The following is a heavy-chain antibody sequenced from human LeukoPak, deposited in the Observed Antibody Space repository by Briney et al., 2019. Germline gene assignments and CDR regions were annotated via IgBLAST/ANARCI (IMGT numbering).Heavy chain of an antibody. CDR1: GFTFSDVW. Sequence: GGSLRLSCAASGFTFSDVWMSWVRQAPGKGLEWVGRINSKTDGGTTDYAAPVKGRFTISRDDSQNTLYLQMNSLRAEDTAVYYCVRLTLDTVYPYYYYMDVWGKGTTVTVSS. J-gene: IGHJ6*03. D-gene: IGHD2-2*02. CDR3: VRLTLDTVYPYYYYMDV. CDR2: INSKTDGGTT. V-gene: IGHV3-15*01.